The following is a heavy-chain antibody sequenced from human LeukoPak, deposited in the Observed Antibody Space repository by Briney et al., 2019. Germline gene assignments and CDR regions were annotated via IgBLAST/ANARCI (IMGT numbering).Heavy chain of an antibody. Sequence: GGSLRLSCAASGFTFSSHWMHWVRQAPGKGLVWVSRINGDESGTIYADSVEGRFTISRDTAKNTLYLQMNSLKAEDTAVYYCTRDIGDWGQGTLVTVSS. CDR2: INGDESGT. V-gene: IGHV3-74*01. CDR1: GFTFSSHW. D-gene: IGHD3-16*01. J-gene: IGHJ4*02. CDR3: TRDIGD.